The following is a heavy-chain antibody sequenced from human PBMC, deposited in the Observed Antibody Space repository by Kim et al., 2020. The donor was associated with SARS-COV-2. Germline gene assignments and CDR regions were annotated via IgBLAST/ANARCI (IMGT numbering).Heavy chain of an antibody. V-gene: IGHV3-11*04. CDR3: AREGPHCSSTTCYPDY. D-gene: IGHD2-2*01. Sequence: GGSLRLSCVASGFTFSDYYMTWIRQAPGKGLEWVAYISGSGNTIYYADSMKGRFTISRDNAKNSLSLQMNSLRAEDTARYYCAREGPHCSSTTCYPDYWGQGTLVTVSS. CDR2: ISGSGNTI. CDR1: GFTFSDYY. J-gene: IGHJ4*02.